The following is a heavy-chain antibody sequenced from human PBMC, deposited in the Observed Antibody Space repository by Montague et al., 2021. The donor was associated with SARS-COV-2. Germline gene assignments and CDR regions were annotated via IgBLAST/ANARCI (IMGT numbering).Heavy chain of an antibody. CDR1: GASIRSSDHY. J-gene: IGHJ4*02. CDR3: ARAGGFDNSGYVGRLRTYYFDY. D-gene: IGHD3-22*01. CDR2: IYYTGIR. V-gene: IGHV4-39*07. Sequence: SETLSLTCTVSGASIRSSDHYWGWIRQPPGKGLEWIGSIYYTGIRYYTPSLTSRLTISVDTSRYQFSLELTSVTAADTAIYYCARAGGFDNSGYVGRLRTYYFDYWGQGLLVTVSS.